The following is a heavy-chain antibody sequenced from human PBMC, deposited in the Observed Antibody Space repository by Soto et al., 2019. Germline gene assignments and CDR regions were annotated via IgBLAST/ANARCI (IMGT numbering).Heavy chain of an antibody. Sequence: SGPTLVNPTETLTLTCTFSGFSLTSPGMCVSWIRQSPGKALEWLALIERDDDDKYYSTSLKTRLTISKDTRKNQVVLTMANMEPADTATYYCARSIRVPRRFNGTPVSGQAPT. V-gene: IGHV2-70*13. J-gene: IGHJ6*02. D-gene: IGHD1-1*01. CDR1: GFSLTSPGMC. CDR2: IERDDDDK. CDR3: ARSIRVPRRFNGTPV.